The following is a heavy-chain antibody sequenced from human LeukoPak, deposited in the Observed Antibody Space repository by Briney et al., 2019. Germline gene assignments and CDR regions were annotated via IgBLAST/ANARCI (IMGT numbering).Heavy chain of an antibody. D-gene: IGHD6-19*01. Sequence: GGSLRLSCAASGFTVNSNYMNWVRQAPGKGLEWVANIKQDGSEKYYVDSVKGRFTISRDNAKNSLYLQMNSLRAEDTAVYYCARVEGSGWYWFYYYGMDVWGQGTTVTVSS. J-gene: IGHJ6*02. CDR3: ARVEGSGWYWFYYYGMDV. V-gene: IGHV3-7*01. CDR1: GFTVNSNY. CDR2: IKQDGSEK.